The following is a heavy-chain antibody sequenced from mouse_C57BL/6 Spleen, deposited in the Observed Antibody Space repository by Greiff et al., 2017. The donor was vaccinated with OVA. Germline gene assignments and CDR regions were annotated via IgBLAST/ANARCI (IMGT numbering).Heavy chain of an antibody. D-gene: IGHD1-1*01. CDR3: ALTTVVATIDY. Sequence: QVQLQQPGAELVRPGSSVKLSCKASGYTFTSYWMHWVKQRPIQGLEWIGNIDPSDSETHYNQKFKDKATLTVDKSSSTAYMQLSSLTSEDSAVYYCALTTVVATIDYWGQGTTLTVSS. J-gene: IGHJ2*01. CDR2: IDPSDSET. V-gene: IGHV1-52*01. CDR1: GYTFTSYW.